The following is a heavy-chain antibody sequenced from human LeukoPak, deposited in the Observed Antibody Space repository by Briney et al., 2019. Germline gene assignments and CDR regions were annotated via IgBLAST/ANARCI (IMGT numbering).Heavy chain of an antibody. J-gene: IGHJ5*02. CDR1: GGSFSGYY. Sequence: RPSETLSLTCAVYGGSFSGYYWSWIRQPPGKGLEWIGEINHSGSTNYNPSLKSQVTISVDTSKNQFSLKLSSVTAADTAVYYCARIGYSSSWSFDPWGQGTLVTVSS. CDR3: ARIGYSSSWSFDP. D-gene: IGHD6-13*01. CDR2: INHSGST. V-gene: IGHV4-34*01.